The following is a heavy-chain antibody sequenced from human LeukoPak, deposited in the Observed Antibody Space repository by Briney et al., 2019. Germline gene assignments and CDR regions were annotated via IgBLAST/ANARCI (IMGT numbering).Heavy chain of an antibody. CDR1: GFTFSRHG. CDR2: ISNDGSRK. J-gene: IGHJ3*02. Sequence: GGSLRLSCAPSGFTFSRHGMHWVRQAPGKGLEWVAIISNDGSRKYYAHSVKGRFTISRDNAMNLLYLQMDSLRAEDTAVYYCARWVTGGAFDIWGQGTMVTVSS. D-gene: IGHD2-21*02. V-gene: IGHV3-30*03. CDR3: ARWVTGGAFDI.